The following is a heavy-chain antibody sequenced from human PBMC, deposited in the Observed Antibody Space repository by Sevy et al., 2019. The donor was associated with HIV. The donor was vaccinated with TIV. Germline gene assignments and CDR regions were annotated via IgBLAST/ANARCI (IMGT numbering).Heavy chain of an antibody. Sequence: GGSLRLSCAASGFTFSSYAMHWVRQAPGKGLEWVAVISYDGSNKYYANSVKGPFTISRDNSKNTLYLQMNSLRAEDTAVYYCATASRYYDSSGYPDYWGQGTLVTVSS. V-gene: IGHV3-30*04. CDR3: ATASRYYDSSGYPDY. J-gene: IGHJ4*02. D-gene: IGHD3-22*01. CDR2: ISYDGSNK. CDR1: GFTFSSYA.